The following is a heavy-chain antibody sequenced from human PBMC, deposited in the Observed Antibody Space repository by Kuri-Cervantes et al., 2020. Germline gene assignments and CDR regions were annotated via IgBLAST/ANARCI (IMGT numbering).Heavy chain of an antibody. CDR1: GGSFSGYY. D-gene: IGHD1-1*01. CDR3: ARVRGGTRSYYYMDV. CDR2: INHSGST. Sequence: SETLSLTCAVYGGSFSGYYWSWIRQPPGKGLEWIGEINHSGSTNYNPSLKSRVTMSVDKSKNQVSLKLRSVTAADTALYFCARVRGGTRSYYYMDVWGKGTRVTVSS. J-gene: IGHJ6*03. V-gene: IGHV4-34*01.